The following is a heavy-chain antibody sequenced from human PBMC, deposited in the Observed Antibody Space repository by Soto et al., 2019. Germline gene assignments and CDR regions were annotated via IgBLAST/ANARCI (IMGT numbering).Heavy chain of an antibody. CDR3: ARVPSRFDFYYAMDV. D-gene: IGHD2-21*01. Sequence: SQTLSLTCTVWGGSIRRYYWSWIRQPPGKGLGGIGYIYYSGSTNYNPSLKSRVSISVDTSKNQFSLKLSSVTAADTAVYFCARVPSRFDFYYAMDVWGHGTTVTV. CDR2: IYYSGST. J-gene: IGHJ6*02. V-gene: IGHV4-59*01. CDR1: GGSIRRYY.